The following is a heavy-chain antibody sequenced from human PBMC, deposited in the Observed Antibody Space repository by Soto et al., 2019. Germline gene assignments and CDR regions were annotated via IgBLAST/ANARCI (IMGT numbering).Heavy chain of an antibody. Sequence: SQTLSLTCALPGDSVSSNSAAWNWIRQSPSRGLEWLGRTYYRSKWYNDYAVSVKSRITINPDTSKNQFSLQLNSVTPEDTAVYYCARVSSGWYQGYYYYGMDVWGQGTTVTVSS. V-gene: IGHV6-1*01. J-gene: IGHJ6*02. CDR1: GDSVSSNSAA. CDR3: ARVSSGWYQGYYYYGMDV. D-gene: IGHD6-19*01. CDR2: TYYRSKWYN.